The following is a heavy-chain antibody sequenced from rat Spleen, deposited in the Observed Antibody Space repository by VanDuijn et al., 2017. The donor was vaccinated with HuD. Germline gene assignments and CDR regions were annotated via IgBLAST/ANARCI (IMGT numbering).Heavy chain of an antibody. J-gene: IGHJ2*01. CDR2: ISTGGGNT. D-gene: IGHD1-5*01. CDR3: ARGLGTTDY. Sequence: EVQLVESGGGLVQPGRSLKLSCAASGFTFSNYGMAWVRQAPTKGLEWVASISTGGGNTYYGDSVKGRFTISRDNAKSTLYLQMNSLQTEDTAAYYCARGLGTTDYWGQGVMVTVSS. V-gene: IGHV5S13*01. CDR1: GFTFSNYG.